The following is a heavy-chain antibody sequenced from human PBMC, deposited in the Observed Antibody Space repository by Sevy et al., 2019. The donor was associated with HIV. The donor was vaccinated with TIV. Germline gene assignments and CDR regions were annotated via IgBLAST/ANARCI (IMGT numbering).Heavy chain of an antibody. Sequence: GGSLRLSCAASGFTFSSYSMNWVRQAPGKGLEWVSYISSSSSTIYYADSVKGRFTISRDNAKNSLYLQMNSLRDDDTAVYYCARGRTWGTGIFDYWGQGTLVTVSS. CDR1: GFTFSSYS. V-gene: IGHV3-48*02. D-gene: IGHD3-16*01. J-gene: IGHJ4*02. CDR3: ARGRTWGTGIFDY. CDR2: ISSSSSTI.